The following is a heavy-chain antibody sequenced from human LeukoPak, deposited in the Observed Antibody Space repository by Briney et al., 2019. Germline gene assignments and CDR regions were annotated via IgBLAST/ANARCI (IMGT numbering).Heavy chain of an antibody. V-gene: IGHV3-20*04. CDR3: ARGYSSGCLDY. D-gene: IGHD6-19*01. Sequence: GGPLRLSCAASGFTFDDFGMSWVHQAPGKGLEWVSGIHWNGGSTGYADSVKGRFTISSDNAKNSLYLQINSLTAEDTALYYCARGYSSGCLDYWGQGSLVTVSS. CDR1: GFTFDDFG. CDR2: IHWNGGST. J-gene: IGHJ4*02.